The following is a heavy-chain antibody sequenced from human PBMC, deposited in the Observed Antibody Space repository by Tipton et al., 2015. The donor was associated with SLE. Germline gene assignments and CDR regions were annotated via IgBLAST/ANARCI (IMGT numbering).Heavy chain of an antibody. D-gene: IGHD1-14*01. Sequence: TLSLTCTVSGGSISSHYWSWIRQPPGKGLQWIGEINYGGSTNYNPSLKSRVTISVDTSKNQFSLNLSSVTAADTAVYYCARENWAGTTPYYCYYMDVWGKGTTVTVSS. CDR1: GGSISSHY. V-gene: IGHV4-59*11. J-gene: IGHJ6*03. CDR2: INYGGST. CDR3: ARENWAGTTPYYCYYMDV.